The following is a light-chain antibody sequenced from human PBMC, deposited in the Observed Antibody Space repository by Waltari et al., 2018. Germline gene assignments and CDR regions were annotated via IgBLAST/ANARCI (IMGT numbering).Light chain of an antibody. CDR1: KLGDKY. CDR2: QDS. V-gene: IGLV3-1*01. J-gene: IGLJ2*01. CDR3: QAWDSSPVV. Sequence: SYELTQPPSVSVSPGQTASITCSGDKLGDKYACWYQQKPGQSPVMVIYQDSKRPSGTPGRFAGAYCGNTATLTISGTQAMDEADYYCQAWDSSPVVFGGGTKLTVL.